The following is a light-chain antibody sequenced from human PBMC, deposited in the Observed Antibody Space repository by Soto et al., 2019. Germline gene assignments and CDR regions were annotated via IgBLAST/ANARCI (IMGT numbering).Light chain of an antibody. J-gene: IGLJ3*02. CDR1: DIGLKS. CDR3: QVWDSGSDQLV. V-gene: IGLV3-21*02. Sequence: SYELTQSPSVSVAPGQTARITCGAKDIGLKSVHWYQQRPGQAPVLVVFDDSDRPSGIPERFSGSNSRHTATLTLTRVEAGDEADYYCQVWDSGSDQLVFGGGTKLTVL. CDR2: DDS.